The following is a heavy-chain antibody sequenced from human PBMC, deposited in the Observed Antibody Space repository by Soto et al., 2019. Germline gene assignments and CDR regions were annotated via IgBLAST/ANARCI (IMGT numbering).Heavy chain of an antibody. CDR2: INHSGST. CDR3: ARGRRYYYDSSGYYRGYYYYYGMDV. D-gene: IGHD3-22*01. Sequence: SETLSLTCAVYGGSFSGYYWSWIRQPPGKGLEWIGEINHSGSTNYNPSLKSRVTISVDTSKNQFSLKLSSVTAADTAVYYCARGRRYYYDSSGYYRGYYYYYGMDVWGQGTTVTVSS. J-gene: IGHJ6*02. CDR1: GGSFSGYY. V-gene: IGHV4-34*01.